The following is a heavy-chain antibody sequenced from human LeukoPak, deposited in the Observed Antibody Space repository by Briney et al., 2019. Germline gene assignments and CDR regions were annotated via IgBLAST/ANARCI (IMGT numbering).Heavy chain of an antibody. CDR1: GFAFSSYW. J-gene: IGHJ4*02. CDR2: IKRKTDGGTT. CDR3: TIHLFMVRGVYFDY. V-gene: IGHV3-15*01. Sequence: GGSLRLSCAASGFAFSSYWMHWVRQAPGKGLEWVGRIKRKTDGGTTDYAAPVKGRFTISRDDSTNTLYLQMNSLKTEDTALYYCTIHLFMVRGVYFDYWGQGTLVTVSS. D-gene: IGHD3-10*01.